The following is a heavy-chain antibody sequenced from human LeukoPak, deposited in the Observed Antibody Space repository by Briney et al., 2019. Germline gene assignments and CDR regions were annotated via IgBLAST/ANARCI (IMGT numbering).Heavy chain of an antibody. CDR1: GFTFSSYS. CDR3: AELGITMIGGV. Sequence: GGSLRLSCAASGFTFSSYSMNWVRQAPGKGLEWVSSISSSSSYIYYADSVEGRFTISRDNAKNSLYLQMNSLRAEDTAVYYCAELGITMIGGVWGKGTTVTISS. D-gene: IGHD3-10*02. V-gene: IGHV3-21*01. J-gene: IGHJ6*04. CDR2: ISSSSSYI.